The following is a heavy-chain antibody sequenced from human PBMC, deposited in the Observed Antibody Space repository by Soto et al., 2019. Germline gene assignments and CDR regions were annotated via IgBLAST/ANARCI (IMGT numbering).Heavy chain of an antibody. CDR3: AKGTSGYYDSSGYYVLLGP. V-gene: IGHV3-23*01. J-gene: IGHJ5*02. Sequence: GGSLRLSCAASGFTFSSYAMSWVRQAPGKGLEWVSAISGSGGSTYYADSVKGRFTISRDNSKNTLYLQMNSLGAEDTAVYYCAKGTSGYYDSSGYYVLLGPWGQGTLVTVSS. CDR2: ISGSGGST. CDR1: GFTFSSYA. D-gene: IGHD3-22*01.